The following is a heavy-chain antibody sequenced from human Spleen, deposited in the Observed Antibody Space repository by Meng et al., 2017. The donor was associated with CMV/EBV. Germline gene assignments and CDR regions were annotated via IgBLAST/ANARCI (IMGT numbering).Heavy chain of an antibody. CDR1: GYSFSTYW. D-gene: IGHD3-10*01. CDR2: IYPGDSDT. V-gene: IGHV5-51*01. J-gene: IGHJ6*02. Sequence: GGSLRLSCQGSGYSFSTYWIAWVRHMPGKGLEWVGIIYPGDSDTRYNPSFQGQVTLSADRSNGTAYLQWSSLKASDTAMYYCVRLQRRCCGADVLGQGTTVTVSS. CDR3: VRLQRRCCGADV.